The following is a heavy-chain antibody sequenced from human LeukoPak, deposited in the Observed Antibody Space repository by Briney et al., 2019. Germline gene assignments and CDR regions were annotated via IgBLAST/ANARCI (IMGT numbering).Heavy chain of an antibody. V-gene: IGHV4-34*01. Sequence: SETLSLTCAAYGGSFSGYYWSWIRQPPGKGLEWIGEINHSGSTNYNPSLKSRDTISVDTSKNQFSLKLSSVTAADTAVYYCARVSYWYFDLWGRGTLVTVSS. CDR2: INHSGST. J-gene: IGHJ2*01. CDR3: ARVSYWYFDL. CDR1: GGSFSGYY.